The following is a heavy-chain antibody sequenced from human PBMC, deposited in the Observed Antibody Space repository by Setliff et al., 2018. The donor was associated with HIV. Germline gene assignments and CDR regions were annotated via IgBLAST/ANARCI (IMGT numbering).Heavy chain of an antibody. CDR1: GYSISSDYY. V-gene: IGHV4-38-2*01. D-gene: IGHD4-17*01. CDR2: IYHTGST. J-gene: IGHJ4*02. Sequence: SETLSLTCAVSGYSISSDYYWGWTRQPPGKGLEWIGNIYHTGSTYYRRSLKSRVIVTVDTSKNQFSLKLGSVTAANPAGYYCARRDYGAITGFDYWGQGTLVTVSS. CDR3: ARRDYGAITGFDY.